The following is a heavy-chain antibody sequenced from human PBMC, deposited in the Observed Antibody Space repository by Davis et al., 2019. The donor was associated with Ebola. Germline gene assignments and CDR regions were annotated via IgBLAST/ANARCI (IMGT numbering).Heavy chain of an antibody. D-gene: IGHD3-3*01. J-gene: IGHJ6*02. CDR2: INPNTGGT. CDR1: GYTFTGYY. CDR3: ARGPTNTIFGVPCMDV. V-gene: IGHV1-2*02. Sequence: ASVKVSCKASGYTFTGYYMHWVRQAPGQGLEWMGWINPNTGGTNYAQKFQGRVTMTRDTSISTAYMELSRLRSDDTAVYYCARGPTNTIFGVPCMDVWGQGTTVTVSS.